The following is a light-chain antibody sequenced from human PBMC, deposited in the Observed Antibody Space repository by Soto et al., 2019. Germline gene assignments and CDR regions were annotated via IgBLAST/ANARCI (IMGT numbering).Light chain of an antibody. CDR1: QSIASW. Sequence: DIQMTQSPSTLSASGGDRVTITCRASQSIASWLAWYQQKPGKAPELLIYDASSWESGVPSRFSGSGSGTEFTLTISSLQPDDFATYYCQQYNSFTWTFGQGTKVDI. CDR2: DAS. CDR3: QQYNSFTWT. J-gene: IGKJ1*01. V-gene: IGKV1-5*01.